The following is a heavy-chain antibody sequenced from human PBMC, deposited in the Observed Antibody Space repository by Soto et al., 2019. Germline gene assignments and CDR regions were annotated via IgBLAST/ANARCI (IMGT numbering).Heavy chain of an antibody. J-gene: IGHJ3*02. CDR1: GFTFSSYA. CDR3: ARGLGGGDYVSAFGI. Sequence: GGSLRLSCAASGFTFSSYAMHWVRQAPGKGLEYVSAISSNGGSTYYADSVKGRFTISRDNSKNTLYLQMGSLRAEDMAVYYCARGLGGGDYVSAFGIWGQGTMVTVSS. D-gene: IGHD4-17*01. V-gene: IGHV3-64*02. CDR2: ISSNGGST.